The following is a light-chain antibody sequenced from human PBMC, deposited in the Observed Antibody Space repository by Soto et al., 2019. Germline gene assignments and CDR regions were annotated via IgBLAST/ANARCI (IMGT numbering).Light chain of an antibody. Sequence: SALTQPASVSRSPGQSITISCTGTSSDVGGYNYVSWYQQHPGKAPKLMIYDVSNRPSGVSNRFSGSKSGNTASLTISGLQAEGEADYYCSSYTSSSTLYVFGTGTKVTVL. J-gene: IGLJ1*01. CDR2: DVS. CDR1: SSDVGGYNY. V-gene: IGLV2-14*01. CDR3: SSYTSSSTLYV.